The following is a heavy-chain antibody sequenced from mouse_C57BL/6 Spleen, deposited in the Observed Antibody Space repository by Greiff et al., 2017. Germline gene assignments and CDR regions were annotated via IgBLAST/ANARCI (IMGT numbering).Heavy chain of an antibody. CDR1: GFTFTDYY. CDR2: IRNKANGYTT. CDR3: ARDPDY. Sequence: EVQVVESGGGLVQPGCSLSLSCAASGFTFTDYYMSWVRQPPGKALEWLGFIRNKANGYTTEYSASVKGRFTISRDNSQSILYLQMNALRAEDSATYYCARDPDYWGQGTTLTVSS. J-gene: IGHJ2*01. V-gene: IGHV7-3*01.